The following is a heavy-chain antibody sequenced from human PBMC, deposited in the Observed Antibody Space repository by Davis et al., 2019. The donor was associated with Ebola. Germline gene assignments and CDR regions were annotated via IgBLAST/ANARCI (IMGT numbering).Heavy chain of an antibody. CDR2: IGSDGVHM. Sequence: GESLKISCAASGFTFSSYTMNWVRQAPGKGLEWVSSIGSDGVHMFYADSLTGRFTISRDNARDSLYLQINSLRAEDTAVYYCAKDLLWWSASDVWGQGTTVTVSS. D-gene: IGHD2-21*01. CDR1: GFTFSSYT. V-gene: IGHV3-21*04. J-gene: IGHJ6*02. CDR3: AKDLLWWSASDV.